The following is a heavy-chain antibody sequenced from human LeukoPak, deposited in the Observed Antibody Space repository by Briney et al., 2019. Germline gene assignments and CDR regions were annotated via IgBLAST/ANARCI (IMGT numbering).Heavy chain of an antibody. Sequence: PSETLPLTCTVSRLSITNYYRSWIQQPAGKGLDGIGRIFASGSTNHHPSLNSRVIMSVDTSKNPFSLKLRSVTAADTAVYYCARDRGGGTYEFDYWGQGTLVTVSS. J-gene: IGHJ4*02. D-gene: IGHD1-26*01. CDR3: ARDRGGGTYEFDY. CDR1: RLSITNYY. V-gene: IGHV4-4*07. CDR2: IFASGST.